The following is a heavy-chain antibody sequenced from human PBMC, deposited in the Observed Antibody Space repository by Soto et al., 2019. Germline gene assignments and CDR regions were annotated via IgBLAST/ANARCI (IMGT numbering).Heavy chain of an antibody. J-gene: IGHJ6*02. V-gene: IGHV1-69*01. CDR3: ARETPSAAAAYYYYGLDV. CDR2: IIPVFGTA. D-gene: IGHD6-13*01. Sequence: QVQLVQSGAEAKKAGSSVKVSCKVSGGTFSSYFINWVRQAPGQGLEWVGGIIPVFGTASYAEKFQGRVTITADESTSTAYLELSSLRPDDTAVYYCARETPSAAAAYYYYGLDVWGQGTTVTVPS. CDR1: GGTFSSYF.